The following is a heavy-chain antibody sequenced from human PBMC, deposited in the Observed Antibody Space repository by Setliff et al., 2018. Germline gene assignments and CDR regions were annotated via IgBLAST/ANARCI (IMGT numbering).Heavy chain of an antibody. J-gene: IGHJ4*02. Sequence: GGSLRLSCAASEFIFRSYIVSWVRQPPVKGLEWVSSISSSSSYIYYADSVKGRFTISRDNAKNSLYLQMNSLRAEDTAVYYCARDGGEYWGQGTLVTVSS. CDR2: ISSSSSYI. V-gene: IGHV3-21*01. CDR3: ARDGGEY. CDR1: EFIFRSYI. D-gene: IGHD3-16*01.